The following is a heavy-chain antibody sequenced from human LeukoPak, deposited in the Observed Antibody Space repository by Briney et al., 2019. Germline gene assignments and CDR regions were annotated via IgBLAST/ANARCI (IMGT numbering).Heavy chain of an antibody. CDR2: IYYSGST. CDR3: ARGDRRRGYYYYYYMDV. D-gene: IGHD3-22*01. V-gene: IGHV4-39*07. CDR1: GGSISSSSYY. Sequence: SETLSLTCTVSGGSISSSSYYWGWIRQPPGKGLEWIGSIYYSGSTYYNPSLKSRVTISVDTSKNQFSLKLSSVTAADTAVYYCARGDRRRGYYYYYYMDVWGKGTTVTISS. J-gene: IGHJ6*03.